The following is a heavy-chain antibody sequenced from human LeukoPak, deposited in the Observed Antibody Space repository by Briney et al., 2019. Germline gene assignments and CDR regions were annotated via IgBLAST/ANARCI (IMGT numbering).Heavy chain of an antibody. Sequence: GGSLRLSCAASGFTFSSYGMHSVRQAPGKGLEWVAVIWYDGSNKYYADSVKGRFTISRDNSKNTLYLQMNSLRAEDTAVYYCAKDYNVGSGSYYYFDYWGQGTLVTVSS. V-gene: IGHV3-33*03. CDR2: IWYDGSNK. D-gene: IGHD1-26*01. CDR1: GFTFSSYG. J-gene: IGHJ4*02. CDR3: AKDYNVGSGSYYYFDY.